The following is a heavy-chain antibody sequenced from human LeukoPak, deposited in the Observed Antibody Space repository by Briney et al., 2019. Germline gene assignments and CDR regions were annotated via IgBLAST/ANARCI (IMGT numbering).Heavy chain of an antibody. Sequence: PGGSLRLSCAASGFTFSSYAMSWVRQAPGKGLEWVSAISGSGGSTYYADSVKGRFTISRDNSKNTLYLQMNSLRAEDTAVYYCAKALSPEYYVWGSYRPTNFDYWGQGTLVTVSS. D-gene: IGHD3-16*02. CDR1: GFTFSSYA. CDR2: ISGSGGST. J-gene: IGHJ4*02. V-gene: IGHV3-23*01. CDR3: AKALSPEYYVWGSYRPTNFDY.